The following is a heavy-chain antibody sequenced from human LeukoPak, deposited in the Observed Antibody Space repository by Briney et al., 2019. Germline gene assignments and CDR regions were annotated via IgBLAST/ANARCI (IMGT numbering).Heavy chain of an antibody. CDR1: GGSISSSSYY. Sequence: SETLSLTCTVSGGSISSSSYYWGCIRQPTGKGLEWIESIYYSGSTYYNPSLKSRVTISVDTSKNQFSLKLSSVTAADTAVYYCARRTNRHQWLVAEKYFDYWGQGTLVTVSS. J-gene: IGHJ4*02. CDR3: ARRTNRHQWLVAEKYFDY. CDR2: IYYSGST. D-gene: IGHD6-19*01. V-gene: IGHV4-39*01.